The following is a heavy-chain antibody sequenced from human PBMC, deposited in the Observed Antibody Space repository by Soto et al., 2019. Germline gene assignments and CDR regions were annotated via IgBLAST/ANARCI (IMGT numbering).Heavy chain of an antibody. Sequence: QVQLVESGGDVVQPGRSLRLSCTASGSTLSTYDILWVRQAPGRGLEWVAHIVPDGSRAYYADSVKGRFTISRDNARNTVYLQLDSLRPEVTAVYHCVRGPSHGAFDIWGQGTLVTVSS. CDR1: GSTLSTYD. CDR2: IVPDGSRA. J-gene: IGHJ3*02. V-gene: IGHV3-30-3*01. CDR3: VRGPSHGAFDI.